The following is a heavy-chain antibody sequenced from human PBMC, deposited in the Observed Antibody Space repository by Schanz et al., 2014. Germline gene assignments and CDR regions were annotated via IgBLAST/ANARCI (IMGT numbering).Heavy chain of an antibody. J-gene: IGHJ5*02. CDR1: GFTFSSYA. CDR3: AKAADWPVTRFDP. CDR2: ISGDHRNT. Sequence: EVQLVESGGGWVQPGGSLRLSCAASGFTFSSYAMSWVRQAPGKGLEWVSAISGDHRNTFYADSVKGRFTISRDNSKNTLYLQMSSLRADDTAVYYCAKAADWPVTRFDPWGQGTLVTVSS. V-gene: IGHV3-23*04. D-gene: IGHD3-9*01.